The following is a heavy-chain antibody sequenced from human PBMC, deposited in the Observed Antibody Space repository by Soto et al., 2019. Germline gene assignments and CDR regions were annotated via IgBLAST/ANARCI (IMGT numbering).Heavy chain of an antibody. CDR3: ARHNLDKRELQLFDY. J-gene: IGHJ4*02. V-gene: IGHV4-39*01. CDR2: IYYSGST. Sequence: SETLSLTCTVSGGSISSSSYYWGWIRQPPGKGLEWIGSIYYSGSTYYNPSLKSRVTISVDTSKNQFSLKLSSVTAADTAVYYCARHNLDKRELQLFDYWGQGTLVTV. CDR1: GGSISSSSYY. D-gene: IGHD1-7*01.